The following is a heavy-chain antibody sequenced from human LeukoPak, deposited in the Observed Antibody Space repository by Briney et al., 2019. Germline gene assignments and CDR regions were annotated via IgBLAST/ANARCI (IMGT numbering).Heavy chain of an antibody. Sequence: GGSLRLSCAATGFTLSSYWMSWVRQAPGKGLEWVAFIRYDGSDKYYADSVKGRFTISRDNSKNTLYLQMNSLRAEDTAVYYCAKGQEVLGWGQGTLVTVSS. CDR1: GFTLSSYW. CDR2: IRYDGSDK. CDR3: AKGQEVLG. J-gene: IGHJ4*02. D-gene: IGHD2-8*02. V-gene: IGHV3-30*02.